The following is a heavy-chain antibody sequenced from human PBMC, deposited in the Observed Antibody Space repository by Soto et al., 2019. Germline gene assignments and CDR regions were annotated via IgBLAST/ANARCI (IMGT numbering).Heavy chain of an antibody. CDR2: VSNDGRNK. Sequence: QVQLVESGGGVVQPGRSLRLSCAASGVTFSNYGMHWVRQAPGKGLEWVAVVSNDGRNKYHADSVKGRFTISRDNSKNTLYLKMNSLRAVDTAVYYCAKDKDLGAAGYYFDYWGQGTLVTVSS. J-gene: IGHJ4*02. D-gene: IGHD6-13*01. CDR1: GVTFSNYG. CDR3: AKDKDLGAAGYYFDY. V-gene: IGHV3-30*18.